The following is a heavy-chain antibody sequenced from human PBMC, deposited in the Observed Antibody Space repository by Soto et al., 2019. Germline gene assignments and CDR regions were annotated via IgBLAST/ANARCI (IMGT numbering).Heavy chain of an antibody. D-gene: IGHD5-18*01. CDR3: ARDLQGPREYSYGFGY. V-gene: IGHV3-11*01. CDR2: ISSSGSTI. J-gene: IGHJ4*02. Sequence: QVQLVESGGGLVKPGGSLRLSCAASGFTFSDYYMSWIRQASGQGLEWGSYISSSGSTIYYAGSVKGRFPISRDNAKNSLYLQMNSLRAEDTAVYYCARDLQGPREYSYGFGYWGQGTLVTVSS. CDR1: GFTFSDYY.